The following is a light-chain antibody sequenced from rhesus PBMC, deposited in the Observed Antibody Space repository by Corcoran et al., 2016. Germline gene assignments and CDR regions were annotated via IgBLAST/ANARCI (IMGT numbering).Light chain of an antibody. J-gene: IGKJ2*01. CDR3: QQYHSLPYS. CDR1: QGISSY. CDR2: YVT. V-gene: IGKV1-25*01. Sequence: DIQMTQSPSSLSASVGDRVTITCRASQGISSYLAWYQQKAGEAPRVLINYVTTLQTGVPSRFSGSGSGTEFSLSISGLQPEDFATYFCQQYHSLPYSFGQGTTVEIK.